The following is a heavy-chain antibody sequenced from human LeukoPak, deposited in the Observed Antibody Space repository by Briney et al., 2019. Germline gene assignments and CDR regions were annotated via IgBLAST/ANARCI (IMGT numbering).Heavy chain of an antibody. CDR1: GYSFTSYW. D-gene: IGHD6-13*01. V-gene: IGHV5-51*01. CDR2: IYPGDSDT. J-gene: IGHJ3*02. CDR3: ARQSWGPEGFDAFDI. Sequence: GESLKISCKGSGYSFTSYWIGWVRQMPGKGLEWMGIIYPGDSDTRYSPSFQGQVTTSADKSISTAYLQWSSLKASDTAMYYCARQSWGPEGFDAFDIWGQGTMVTVSS.